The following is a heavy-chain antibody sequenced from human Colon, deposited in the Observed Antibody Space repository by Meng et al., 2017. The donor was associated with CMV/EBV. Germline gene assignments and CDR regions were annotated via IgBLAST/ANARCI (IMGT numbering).Heavy chain of an antibody. CDR2: IYFDGSRT. CDR3: VKDDNRYTGEGGS. J-gene: IGHJ5*02. Sequence: GGSLRLSCAASGFPFSGYAMSWVRQAPGKGLEWVSVIYFDGSRTYYADSVKGRFTIFRDNAKNTVWLQMNSLRAGDTAIYYCVKDDNRYTGEGGSWGQGTLVTVSS. V-gene: IGHV3-23*03. D-gene: IGHD3-16*01. CDR1: GFPFSGYA.